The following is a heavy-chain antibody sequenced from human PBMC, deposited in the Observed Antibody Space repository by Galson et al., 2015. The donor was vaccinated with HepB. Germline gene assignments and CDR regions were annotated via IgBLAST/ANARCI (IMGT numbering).Heavy chain of an antibody. CDR2: IKQDGSHI. CDR1: GFTFSTYW. J-gene: IGHJ5*01. CDR3: ARLRGRAWFDS. Sequence: SLRLSCAASGFTFSTYWMSWVRQAPGKGLEWVANIKQDGSHIYSVDSVTGRFTISRDNAKNSLYLQMNSLRTEDTAMYYCARLRGRAWFDSWGQGTLVTVSS. V-gene: IGHV3-7*03.